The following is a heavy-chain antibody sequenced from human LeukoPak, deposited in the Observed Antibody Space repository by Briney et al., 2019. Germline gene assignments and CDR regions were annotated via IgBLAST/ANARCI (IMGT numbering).Heavy chain of an antibody. J-gene: IGHJ4*02. CDR1: GFTFSSYW. CDR3: ARDQTDYYDSSGYDY. Sequence: GGSLRLPCAASGFTFSSYWMHWVRQAPGKGLVWVSRINSDGSSTSYADSVKGRFTISRDNAKNTLYLQMNSLRAEDTAVYYCARDQTDYYDSSGYDYWGQGTLVTVSS. D-gene: IGHD3-22*01. V-gene: IGHV3-74*01. CDR2: INSDGSST.